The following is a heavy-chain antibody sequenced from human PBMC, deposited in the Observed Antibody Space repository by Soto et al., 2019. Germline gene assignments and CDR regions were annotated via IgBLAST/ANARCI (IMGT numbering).Heavy chain of an antibody. CDR3: ARSGLALPYSASHWFDP. CDR1: GFTVSTYG. J-gene: IGHJ5*02. CDR2: ISDSGHYI. V-gene: IGHV3-21*01. D-gene: IGHD3-22*01. Sequence: GGSLRVSCAASGFTVSTYGMNWVRQAPGQWLEWLSSISDSGHYIYYADSVKGRFTISRDNAKNSMFLQMNSLRGEDTAVYYCARSGLALPYSASHWFDPWGHGTLVTVSS.